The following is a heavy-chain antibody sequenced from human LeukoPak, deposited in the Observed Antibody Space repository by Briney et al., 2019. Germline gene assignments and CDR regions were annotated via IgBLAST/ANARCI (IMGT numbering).Heavy chain of an antibody. Sequence: SQTLSLTCAISGDSVSSNSVAWNWIRQSPSRGLEWLGRTYYRSKWYNDYAVSVKSRIIINPDTSNNQFSLQVNSVTPEDTAVYYCARGWGGFDYWGQGTLVTVSS. CDR1: GDSVSSNSVA. CDR2: TYYRSKWYN. CDR3: ARGWGGFDY. J-gene: IGHJ4*02. D-gene: IGHD3-16*01. V-gene: IGHV6-1*01.